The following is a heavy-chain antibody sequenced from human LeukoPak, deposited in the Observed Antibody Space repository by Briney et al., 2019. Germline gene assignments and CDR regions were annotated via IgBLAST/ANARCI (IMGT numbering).Heavy chain of an antibody. CDR2: IKQDGSEK. Sequence: GGTLRLSCAASGFTFSSYGMNWVRQAPGKGLEWVANIKQDGSEKYYVDSVKGRFTISRDNAKNSLYLQMNSLKTEDTAVYYCISKGSGSYYSDYWGQGTLVTVSS. CDR3: ISKGSGSYYSDY. CDR1: GFTFSSYG. D-gene: IGHD3-10*01. J-gene: IGHJ4*02. V-gene: IGHV3-7*03.